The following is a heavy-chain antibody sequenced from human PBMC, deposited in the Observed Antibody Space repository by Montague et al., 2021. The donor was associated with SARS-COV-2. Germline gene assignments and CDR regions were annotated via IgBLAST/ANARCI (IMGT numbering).Heavy chain of an antibody. V-gene: IGHV4-34*01. CDR1: GGSFSGYY. J-gene: IGHJ6*02. D-gene: IGHD2-2*01. Sequence: SETLSLTCAVYGGSFSGYYWSWIRQPPGTGLEWIWEINHSGSTNYNPSLKSRVTISVDTSKNQFSLKLSSVTAADTAVYYCTREGYQVLWSDYYYYGMDVWGQGTTVTVSS. CDR2: INHSGST. CDR3: TREGYQVLWSDYYYYGMDV.